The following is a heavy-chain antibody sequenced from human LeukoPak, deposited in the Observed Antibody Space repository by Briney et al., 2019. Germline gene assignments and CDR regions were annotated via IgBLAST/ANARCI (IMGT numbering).Heavy chain of an antibody. Sequence: ASVKVSCKASGYTFTSYDINWVRQATGQGLEWMGWMNPNSGNTGYAQKFQGRVTITRNTSISTAYMELSSLRSEDTAVYYCARGSAPWFGELYLLDYWGQGTLVTVSS. CDR3: ARGSAPWFGELYLLDY. CDR1: GYTFTSYD. D-gene: IGHD3-10*01. CDR2: MNPNSGNT. J-gene: IGHJ4*02. V-gene: IGHV1-8*03.